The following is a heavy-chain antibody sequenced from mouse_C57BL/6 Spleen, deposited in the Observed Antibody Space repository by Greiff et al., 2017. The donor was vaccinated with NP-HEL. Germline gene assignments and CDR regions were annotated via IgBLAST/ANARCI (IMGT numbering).Heavy chain of an antibody. D-gene: IGHD1-1*01. V-gene: IGHV5-6*02. CDR2: ISSGGSYT. Sequence: DVMLVESGGDLVKPGGSLKLSCAASGFTFSSYGMSWVRQTPDKRLEWVATISSGGSYTYYPDRVKGRFTISRDNAKNTLYLQMSSLKSEDTAMYYCARQGVYYYGSSKYYYAMDYWGQGTSVTVSS. J-gene: IGHJ4*01. CDR3: ARQGVYYYGSSKYYYAMDY. CDR1: GFTFSSYG.